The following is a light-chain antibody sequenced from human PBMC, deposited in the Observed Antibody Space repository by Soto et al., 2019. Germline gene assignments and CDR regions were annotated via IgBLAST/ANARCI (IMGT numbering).Light chain of an antibody. CDR2: GAS. CDR3: QQYNNWTAT. Sequence: EIVMTQSPATLSVSPGERATLSCRASQSVSSNLAWYQQKPGQAPRLLIYGASTRATGIPARFSGSGSGTEFTLTISSLQSEYFAVYYCQQYNNWTATFGQGTKVEIK. J-gene: IGKJ1*01. CDR1: QSVSSN. V-gene: IGKV3-15*01.